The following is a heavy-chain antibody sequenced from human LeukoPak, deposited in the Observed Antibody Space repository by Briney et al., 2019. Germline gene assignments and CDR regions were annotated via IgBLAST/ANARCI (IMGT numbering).Heavy chain of an antibody. V-gene: IGHV3-21*01. CDR3: ARDRVNTGFYYGMDV. D-gene: IGHD1/OR15-1a*01. CDR1: GFTFSSYS. CDR2: ITGSSSYI. Sequence: GGSLRLSCAASGFTFSSYSMNWVRQAPGKGLEWASSITGSSSYIYYADSVKGRFTISRDNAKNSLYLQMNSLRAEDTAVYYCARDRVNTGFYYGMDVWGQGTTVTVSS. J-gene: IGHJ6*02.